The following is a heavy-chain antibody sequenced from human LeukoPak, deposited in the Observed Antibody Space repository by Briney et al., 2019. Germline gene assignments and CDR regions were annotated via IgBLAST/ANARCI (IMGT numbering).Heavy chain of an antibody. CDR1: GYTFNGHY. V-gene: IGHV1-2*02. J-gene: IGHJ4*02. CDR2: INPNSGDT. Sequence: GASVKVSCKASGYTFNGHYMHWVRQATGQGLEWMGWINPNSGDTNYAQKFQGRVTMTRDTSISTFYTELSRLRSDDSAVYYCAREAYGSGSYHFDYWGQGTLVTVSS. CDR3: AREAYGSGSYHFDY. D-gene: IGHD3-10*01.